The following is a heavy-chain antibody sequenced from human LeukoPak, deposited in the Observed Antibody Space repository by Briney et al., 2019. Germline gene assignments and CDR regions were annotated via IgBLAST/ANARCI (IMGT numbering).Heavy chain of an antibody. D-gene: IGHD2-2*01. V-gene: IGHV4-38-2*01. CDR2: IYHTGST. Sequence: PSETLSLTCSVSGYSFTSGHYWGWIRQPPGKGLEWIGDIYHTGSTHYNPSLKSRVTISVDTSKNQFSLKLSFVAAADTAVYYCARYCSSTTCILRAFDYWGQGTLVTVSS. J-gene: IGHJ4*02. CDR1: GYSFTSGHY. CDR3: ARYCSSTTCILRAFDY.